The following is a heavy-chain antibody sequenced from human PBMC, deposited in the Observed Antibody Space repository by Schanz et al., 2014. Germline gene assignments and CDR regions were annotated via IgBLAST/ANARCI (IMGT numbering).Heavy chain of an antibody. Sequence: QVQLQQWGAGLLKPSETLSLTCAVYGGSFSSNYWSWIRQPPGKGLEWIGEINQSATTNYNPSLKSRVTMSVDTSKNQISLRMNSLTAADTAIYYCARGGSVATIAPYTWFDPWGQGTLVTVSS. D-gene: IGHD5-12*01. CDR3: ARGGSVATIAPYTWFDP. CDR2: INQSATT. CDR1: GGSFSSNY. J-gene: IGHJ5*02. V-gene: IGHV4-34*02.